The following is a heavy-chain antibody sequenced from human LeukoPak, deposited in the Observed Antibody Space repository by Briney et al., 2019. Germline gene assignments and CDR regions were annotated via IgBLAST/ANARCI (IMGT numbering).Heavy chain of an antibody. J-gene: IGHJ4*02. V-gene: IGHV3-74*01. D-gene: IGHD5-18*01. CDR2: INSDGSST. CDR3: ARGGDRAAIQLWSITFDY. Sequence: GGSLRLSCAASGFTFSSYWMHWVRQAPGKGLVWVSRINSDGSSTSYADSVKGRFTISRDNAKNTLYLQMNSLRAEDTAVYYCARGGDRAAIQLWSITFDYWGQGTLVTVSS. CDR1: GFTFSSYW.